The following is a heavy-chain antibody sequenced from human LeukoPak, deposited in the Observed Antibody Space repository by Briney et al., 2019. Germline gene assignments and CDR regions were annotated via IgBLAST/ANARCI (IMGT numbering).Heavy chain of an antibody. CDR3: ARGHVDSGSYFDY. V-gene: IGHV3-9*03. CDR1: GFTFDDYA. D-gene: IGHD1-26*01. Sequence: PGRSLRLSCAASGFTFDDYAMHWVRQAPGKGLEWVSGISWNSGSIGYADSVKGRFTISRDNAKNSLYLQMNSLRAEDMALYYCARGHVDSGSYFDYWGQGTLVTVSS. J-gene: IGHJ4*02. CDR2: ISWNSGSI.